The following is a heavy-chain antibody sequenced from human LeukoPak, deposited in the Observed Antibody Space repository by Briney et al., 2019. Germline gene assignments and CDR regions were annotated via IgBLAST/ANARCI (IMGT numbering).Heavy chain of an antibody. V-gene: IGHV4-61*02. J-gene: IGHJ5*02. CDR3: ARETHH. Sequence: SQTLSLTCTVSGGSISSGSYYWSWIRQPAGKGLEWIGRIYTSGSTNYNPSLKSRVTISVDTSKNQFSLKLSSVTAADTAVYYCARETHHWGQGTLVTVPS. CDR1: GGSISSGSYY. CDR2: IYTSGST.